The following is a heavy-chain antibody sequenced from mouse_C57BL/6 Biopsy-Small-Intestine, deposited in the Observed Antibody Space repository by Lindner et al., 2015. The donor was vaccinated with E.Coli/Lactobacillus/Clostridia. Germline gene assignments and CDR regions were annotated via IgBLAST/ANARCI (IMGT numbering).Heavy chain of an antibody. D-gene: IGHD2-4*01. CDR3: ARDYPWFAY. Sequence: VQLQESGPELVKPGASVKISCKASGYSFTGYYMNWVKQSPEKSLEWIGEINPSTGGTTYNQKFKAKATLTVGKSSSTAYMQLKSLTSEDSAVYYCARDYPWFAYWAKGLWSLSLQ. J-gene: IGHJ3*01. CDR2: INPSTGGT. CDR1: GYSFTGYY. V-gene: IGHV1-42*01.